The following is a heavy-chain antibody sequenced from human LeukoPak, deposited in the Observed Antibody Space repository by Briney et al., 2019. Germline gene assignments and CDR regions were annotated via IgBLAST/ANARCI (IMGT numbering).Heavy chain of an antibody. CDR1: GGTFSSYA. V-gene: IGHV1-69*01. D-gene: IGHD3-22*01. J-gene: IGHJ3*02. CDR2: IIPIFGTA. CDR3: ARDHYYDSSGYYYGRNPDAFDI. Sequence: ASVTVSCKASGGTFSSYAISWVRQAPGQGLEWMGGIIPIFGTANYAQKFRGRVTITADESTSTAYMELSSLRSEDTAVYYCARDHYYDSSGYYYGRNPDAFDIWGQGTMVTVSS.